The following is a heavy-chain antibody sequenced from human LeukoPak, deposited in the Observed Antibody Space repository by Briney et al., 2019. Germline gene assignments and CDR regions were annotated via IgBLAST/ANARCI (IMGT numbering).Heavy chain of an antibody. CDR1: GFTFSSYA. CDR3: ARGLNNDILTGNI. J-gene: IGHJ4*02. Sequence: GGSLRLSCAASGFTFSSYAMHWVRQAPGKGLEWVAVISYDGSNKYYADSVKGRFTISRDNSKNTLYLQMNSLRADDTAVYYCARGLNNDILTGNIWGQGTLVTVSS. CDR2: ISYDGSNK. V-gene: IGHV3-30*04. D-gene: IGHD3-9*01.